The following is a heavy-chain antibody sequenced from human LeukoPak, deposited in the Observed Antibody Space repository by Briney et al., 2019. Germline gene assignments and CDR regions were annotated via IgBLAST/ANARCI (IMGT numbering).Heavy chain of an antibody. J-gene: IGHJ4*02. CDR3: APEYSGNDVGDY. CDR1: GFTFSDYY. V-gene: IGHV3-30-3*01. Sequence: GGALRLSCAASGFTFSDYYMSWIRQAPGEGLEWVAVISYDGSNKYYADSVKGRFTISRDNSKNTLYLQMNSLRAEDTAVYYCAPEYSGNDVGDYWGQGTLVTVSS. D-gene: IGHD1-26*01. CDR2: ISYDGSNK.